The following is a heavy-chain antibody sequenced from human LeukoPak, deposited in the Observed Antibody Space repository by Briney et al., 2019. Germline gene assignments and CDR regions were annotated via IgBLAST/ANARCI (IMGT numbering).Heavy chain of an antibody. V-gene: IGHV4-34*01. CDR1: GVSFSGYY. D-gene: IGHD1-26*01. Sequence: SETLSLTCAVYGVSFSGYYWSWIRQPPGKGLEWIGEINHSGSTNYNPSLKSRVTISVDTSKTQFSLKLSSVTAADTAVYYCARGGPYSGSYLRRSGWFDPWGQGTLVTVSS. J-gene: IGHJ5*02. CDR3: ARGGPYSGSYLRRSGWFDP. CDR2: INHSGST.